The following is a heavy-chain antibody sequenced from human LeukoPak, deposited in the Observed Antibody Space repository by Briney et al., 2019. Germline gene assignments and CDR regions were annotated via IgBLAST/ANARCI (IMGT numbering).Heavy chain of an antibody. CDR2: IRSKANSYAT. CDR3: ATLLGIAAATTPLDY. D-gene: IGHD6-13*01. J-gene: IGHJ4*02. CDR1: GFTFSGSA. Sequence: PGGSLRLSCAASGFTFSGSAMHWVRQASGKGLEWVGRIRSKANSYATAYAASVKGRFTISRDDSKNTAYLQMNSLRAEDTAVYYCATLLGIAAATTPLDYWGQGTLVTVSS. V-gene: IGHV3-73*01.